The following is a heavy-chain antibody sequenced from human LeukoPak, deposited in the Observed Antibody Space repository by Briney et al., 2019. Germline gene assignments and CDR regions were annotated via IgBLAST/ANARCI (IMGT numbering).Heavy chain of an antibody. J-gene: IGHJ4*02. Sequence: GGSLRLSCAASGFTFSSYAMSWVRQAPGKGLEWVSAISGSGGSTYYADSVRGRFTISRDNSKNTLYLQMNSLRAEDTAVYYCAKEGDIVVVPAAPVYYWGQGTLVTVSS. CDR3: AKEGDIVVVPAAPVYY. V-gene: IGHV3-23*01. D-gene: IGHD2-2*01. CDR1: GFTFSSYA. CDR2: ISGSGGST.